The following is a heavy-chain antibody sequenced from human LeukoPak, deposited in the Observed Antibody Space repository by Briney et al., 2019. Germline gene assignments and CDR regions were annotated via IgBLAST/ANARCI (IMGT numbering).Heavy chain of an antibody. V-gene: IGHV3-30*02. D-gene: IGHD3-22*01. CDR1: GFTFSSYG. CDR3: AKDFQSYYDSSGYLGFDY. Sequence: PGGSLRLSCAASGFTFSSYGMHWVRQAPGKGLEWVAFIRYDGSNKYYADSVKGRFTISRDNSKNTLYLQMNSLRAEDTAVYYCAKDFQSYYDSSGYLGFDYWGQGTLVTVSS. CDR2: IRYDGSNK. J-gene: IGHJ4*02.